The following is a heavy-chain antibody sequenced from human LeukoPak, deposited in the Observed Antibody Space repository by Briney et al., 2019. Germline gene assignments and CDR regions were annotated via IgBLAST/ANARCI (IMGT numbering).Heavy chain of an antibody. D-gene: IGHD3-3*01. CDR1: GGSISSSSYY. CDR2: INHSGST. J-gene: IGHJ3*02. Sequence: SETLSLTCTVSGGSISSSSYYWGWIRQPPGKGLEWIGEINHSGSTNYNPSLKSRVTISVDTSKNQFSLKLSSVTAADTAVYYCARGGPFGVVIWGQGTMVTVSS. CDR3: ARGGPFGVVI. V-gene: IGHV4-39*07.